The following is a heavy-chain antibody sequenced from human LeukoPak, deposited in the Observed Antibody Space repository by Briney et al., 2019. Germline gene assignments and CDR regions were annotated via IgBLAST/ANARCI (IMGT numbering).Heavy chain of an antibody. D-gene: IGHD6-19*01. V-gene: IGHV3-30*18. CDR1: GFTFSSYG. J-gene: IGHJ6*02. CDR2: ISYDGSNK. CDR3: AKDRVSSGWYSHPYYYYGMDV. Sequence: GGSLRLSCAASGFTFSSYGMHWVRQAPGKGLEWVAVISYDGSNKYYADSVKGRFTISRDNSKNTLYLQMNSPRAEDTAVYYCAKDRVSSGWYSHPYYYYGMDVWGQGTTVTVSS.